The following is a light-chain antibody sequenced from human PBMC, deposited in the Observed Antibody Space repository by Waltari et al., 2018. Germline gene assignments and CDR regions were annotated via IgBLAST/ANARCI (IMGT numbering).Light chain of an antibody. CDR3: QQYNSYPWT. CDR1: QSISSW. J-gene: IGKJ1*01. CDR2: KAS. V-gene: IGKV1-5*03. Sequence: DIQMPQSPSTLSASVGDSVTITCRASQSISSWLAWYQQKPGKAPKLLIYKASSLESGVPSRFSGSGSGTEFTLTISSLQPDDFATYYCQQYNSYPWTFGQGTKVEIK.